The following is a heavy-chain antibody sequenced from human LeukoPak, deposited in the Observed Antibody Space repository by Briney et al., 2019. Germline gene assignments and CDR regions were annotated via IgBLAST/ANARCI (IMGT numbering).Heavy chain of an antibody. V-gene: IGHV4-34*01. CDR1: GGSFSGYY. J-gene: IGHJ6*03. CDR2: INPSRNT. D-gene: IGHD3-22*01. Sequence: SETLSLTCAVFGGSFSGYYWNWIRQPPGKGLEWIGQINPSRNTNYNPSLKSRVTISVDTSKNQFSLKLSSVTAADTAVYYCARGLGYYDSSGYRRPYYYYYYYMDVWGKGTTVTVSS. CDR3: ARGLGYYDSSGYRRPYYYYYYYMDV.